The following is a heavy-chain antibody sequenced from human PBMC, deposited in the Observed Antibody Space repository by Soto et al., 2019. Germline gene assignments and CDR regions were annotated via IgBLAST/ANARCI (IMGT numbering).Heavy chain of an antibody. CDR2: SSSSSIYI. Sequence: EVQLVESGGGLVKPGGSLRLSCAASGFTFRSYSMNWVRQAPGKGLEWVSSSSSSSIYIYYADSVKGRFTISRDNAKNSLYLQMNSLGAEDTAVYYCAREDYGDLNWYFALWGRGTLVTVSS. V-gene: IGHV3-21*01. J-gene: IGHJ2*01. D-gene: IGHD4-17*01. CDR1: GFTFRSYS. CDR3: AREDYGDLNWYFAL.